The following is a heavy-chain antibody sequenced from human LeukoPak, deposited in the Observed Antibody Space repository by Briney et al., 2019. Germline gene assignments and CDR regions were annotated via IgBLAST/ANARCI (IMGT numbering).Heavy chain of an antibody. J-gene: IGHJ3*02. V-gene: IGHV1-8*01. D-gene: IGHD6-13*01. Sequence: ASVKVSCKASGYTFTSYDINWVRQATGQGLEWMGWMNPNSGNTGYAQKFQGRVTMARNTSISTAYMELSSLRSEDTAVYYCARPAAGTRAFDIWGQGTMVTVYS. CDR2: MNPNSGNT. CDR3: ARPAAGTRAFDI. CDR1: GYTFTSYD.